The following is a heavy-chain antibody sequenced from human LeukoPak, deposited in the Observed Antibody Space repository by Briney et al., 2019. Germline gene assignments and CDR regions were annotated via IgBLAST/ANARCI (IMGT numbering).Heavy chain of an antibody. Sequence: PGGSLRLSCAASGFTFSSYAMSWVRQAPGKGLEWVSAISGSGGSTYYADSVKGRFTISRDNSKNTLYLLMNSLRAEDTAVYYCAKAVDIVVVPAANYFDYWGQGTLVTVSS. J-gene: IGHJ4*02. CDR1: GFTFSSYA. CDR3: AKAVDIVVVPAANYFDY. CDR2: ISGSGGST. D-gene: IGHD2-2*01. V-gene: IGHV3-23*01.